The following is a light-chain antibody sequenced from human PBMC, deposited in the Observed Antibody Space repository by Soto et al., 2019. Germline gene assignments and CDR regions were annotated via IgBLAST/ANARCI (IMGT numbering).Light chain of an antibody. V-gene: IGKV3-11*01. CDR1: QGVSSY. J-gene: IGKJ4*01. CDR2: DAS. CDR3: QQRSNWPPLAT. Sequence: EIVLTQSPATLSLSPGERATLSCRASQGVSSYLAWYQQKPGQAPRLLIYDASNRATGIPARFSGSGSGTDFTLTISILEPEDFAVYYCQQRSNWPPLATCGGGTKVEIK.